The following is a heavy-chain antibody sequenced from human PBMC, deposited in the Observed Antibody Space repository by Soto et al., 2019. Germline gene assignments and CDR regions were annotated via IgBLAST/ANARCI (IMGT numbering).Heavy chain of an antibody. J-gene: IGHJ3*02. D-gene: IGHD2-21*01. Sequence: PGGSLRLSCAASGFTFSSYAMHWVRQAPGKGLEWVAVISYDGSNKYYADSVKGRFTISRDNSKNTLYLQMNSLRAEDTVVYYCASPARSYFGDGFDIWGQGTMVTVSS. CDR3: ASPARSYFGDGFDI. CDR2: ISYDGSNK. V-gene: IGHV3-30-3*01. CDR1: GFTFSSYA.